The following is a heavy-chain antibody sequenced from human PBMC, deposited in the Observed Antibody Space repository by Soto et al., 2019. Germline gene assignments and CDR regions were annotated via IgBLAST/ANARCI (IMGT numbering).Heavy chain of an antibody. CDR2: ISYDGSNK. CDR3: ARGARYSSSRQVNYYYYGMDV. J-gene: IGHJ6*02. D-gene: IGHD6-6*01. V-gene: IGHV3-30-3*01. Sequence: SLRLSCAASGFTFSRYAMHWVRQAPGKGLEWVAVISYDGSNKYYADSVKGRFTISRDNSKNTLYLQMNSLRAEDTAVYYCARGARYSSSRQVNYYYYGMDVWGQGTTVTVSS. CDR1: GFTFSRYA.